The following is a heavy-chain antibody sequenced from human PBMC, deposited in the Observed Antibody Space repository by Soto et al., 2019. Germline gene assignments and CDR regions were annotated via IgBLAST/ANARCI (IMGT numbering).Heavy chain of an antibody. CDR1: GCTFSSYA. D-gene: IGHD3-10*01. CDR2: IIPIFGTA. CDR3: ARVRYYGSGRYYYFHY. Sequence: SVKVSCKASGCTFSSYAISWVRQAPGQGLEWMGGIIPIFGTANYAQKFQGRVTITADESTSTAYMELSSLRSEDTAVYYCARVRYYGSGRYYYFHYWGQGTLVNVS. V-gene: IGHV1-69*13. J-gene: IGHJ4*02.